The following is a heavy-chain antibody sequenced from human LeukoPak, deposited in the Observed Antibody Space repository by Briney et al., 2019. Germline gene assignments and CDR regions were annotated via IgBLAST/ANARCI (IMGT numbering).Heavy chain of an antibody. J-gene: IGHJ5*02. CDR3: ARDWYCTGGICNDCFDP. D-gene: IGHD2-8*02. CDR2: INPNSGGT. Sequence: GASVKVSCKAPGYTFTGYYMHWVRQAPGQGLEWMGWINPNSGGTNYAQKFRGRVTMTRDTSISTAYMELSRLRSDDTAVYYCARDWYCTGGICNDCFDPWGQGTLVTVSS. V-gene: IGHV1-2*02. CDR1: GYTFTGYY.